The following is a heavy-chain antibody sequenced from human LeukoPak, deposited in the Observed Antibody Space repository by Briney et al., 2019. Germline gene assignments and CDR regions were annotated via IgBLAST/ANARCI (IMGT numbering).Heavy chain of an antibody. J-gene: IGHJ5*02. CDR2: MNPNSGNT. D-gene: IGHD4-17*01. CDR3: ARGPAYGTVTTWFDP. CDR1: GYTLTSYD. Sequence: ASVKVSCKASGYTLTSYDINWVRQATGQGLEWMGWMNPNSGNTGYAQKFQGRVTMTRNTSISTAYMELSSLRSEDTAVYYCARGPAYGTVTTWFDPWGQGTLVTVSS. V-gene: IGHV1-8*01.